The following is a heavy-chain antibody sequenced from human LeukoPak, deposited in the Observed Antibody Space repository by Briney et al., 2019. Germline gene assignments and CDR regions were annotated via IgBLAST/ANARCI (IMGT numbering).Heavy chain of an antibody. CDR3: ARHGYNWNYAANWFDP. CDR2: ISAYNGNT. CDR1: GYTFTSYD. J-gene: IGHJ5*02. V-gene: IGHV1-18*01. D-gene: IGHD1-7*01. Sequence: GASVKVSCKASGYTFTSYDISWVRQAPGQGLERMGWISAYNGNTNYAQKLQGRVTMTTDTSTSTAYMELRSLRSDDTAVYYCARHGYNWNYAANWFDPWGQGTLVTVSS.